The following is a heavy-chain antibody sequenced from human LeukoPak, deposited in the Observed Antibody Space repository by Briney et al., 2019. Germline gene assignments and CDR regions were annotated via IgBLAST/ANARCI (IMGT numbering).Heavy chain of an antibody. CDR3: AKVDSGYDYAFDI. Sequence: GGSLRLSCAASGFTFDDYAMHWVRHAPGKGLEWVSGISWNSGSIGYADSVKGRFTISRDNAKNSLYLQMNSLRAEDTALYYCAKVDSGYDYAFDIWGQGTMVTVSS. CDR2: ISWNSGSI. D-gene: IGHD5-12*01. J-gene: IGHJ3*02. CDR1: GFTFDDYA. V-gene: IGHV3-9*01.